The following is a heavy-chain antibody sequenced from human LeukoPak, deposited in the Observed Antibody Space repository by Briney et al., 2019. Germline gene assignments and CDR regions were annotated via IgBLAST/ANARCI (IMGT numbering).Heavy chain of an antibody. Sequence: ASVKVSCKASGHTFTSYGISWVRQAPGQGLEWMGWISAYNGNTNYAQKLQGRVTMTTDTSTSTAYMELRSLRSDDTAVYYCARGPDYYGSGSYLPLDYWGQGTLVTVSS. CDR1: GHTFTSYG. CDR2: ISAYNGNT. CDR3: ARGPDYYGSGSYLPLDY. V-gene: IGHV1-18*01. J-gene: IGHJ4*02. D-gene: IGHD3-10*01.